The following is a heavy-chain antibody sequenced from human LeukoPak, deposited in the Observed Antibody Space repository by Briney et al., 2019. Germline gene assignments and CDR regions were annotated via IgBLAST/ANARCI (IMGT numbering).Heavy chain of an antibody. CDR1: GYTFTSYF. V-gene: IGHV1-46*01. J-gene: IGHJ6*03. Sequence: ASVKVSCRAFGYTFTSYFMHWVRQAPGQGLEWMGVINHSGGSTSYAQKFEGRVTMTRDRSTSEVCLELGSLRAEDTDGHYCARVAAEIGVEPAAIGFGWLRRDYYYMDVWGKGTTVTVSS. CDR3: ARVAAEIGVEPAAIGFGWLRRDYYYMDV. CDR2: INHSGGST. D-gene: IGHD2-2*02.